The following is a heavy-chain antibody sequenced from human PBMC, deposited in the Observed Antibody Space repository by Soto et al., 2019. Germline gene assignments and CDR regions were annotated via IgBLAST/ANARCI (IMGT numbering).Heavy chain of an antibody. CDR1: GFTFSSYG. CDR2: ISYDGSNK. J-gene: IGHJ5*02. V-gene: IGHV3-30*18. Sequence: PGGSLRLSCAASGFTFSSYGMHWGRQAPGKGLEWVAVISYDGSNKYYADSVKGRFTISRDNSKNTLYLQMNSLRAEDTAVYYCAKEVPIVVVVNWFDPWGQGTLVTVSS. CDR3: AKEVPIVVVVNWFDP. D-gene: IGHD2-15*01.